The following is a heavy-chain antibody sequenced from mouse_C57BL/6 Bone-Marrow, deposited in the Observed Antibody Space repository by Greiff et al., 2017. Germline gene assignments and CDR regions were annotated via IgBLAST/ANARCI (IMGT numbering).Heavy chain of an antibody. CDR1: GYTFTSYW. CDR3: ARDGSSSYWYFDV. CDR2: IDPSDSYT. D-gene: IGHD1-1*01. Sequence: QVQLKEPGAELVKPGASVKLSCKASGYTFTSYWMQWVKQRPGQGLEWIGEIDPSDSYTNYNQKFKGKATLHVDTSSSTAYMQLSSLTSEDSAVYYCARDGSSSYWYFDVWGTGTTVTVSS. J-gene: IGHJ1*03. V-gene: IGHV1-50*01.